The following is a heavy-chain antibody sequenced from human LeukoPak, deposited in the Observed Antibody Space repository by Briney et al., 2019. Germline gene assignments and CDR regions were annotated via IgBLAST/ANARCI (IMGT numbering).Heavy chain of an antibody. CDR2: IWYDGSNK. V-gene: IGHV3-33*06. Sequence: GGSLRLSCAASGFTFSSYGMHWVRQAPGKGLEWVAVIWYDGSNKYYADSVKGRFTISRDNSKNSLYLQMNSLRAEDTAVYYCAKDAARLRRTDNDAFDIWGQGTMVTVSS. CDR1: GFTFSSYG. D-gene: IGHD4-17*01. CDR3: AKDAARLRRTDNDAFDI. J-gene: IGHJ3*02.